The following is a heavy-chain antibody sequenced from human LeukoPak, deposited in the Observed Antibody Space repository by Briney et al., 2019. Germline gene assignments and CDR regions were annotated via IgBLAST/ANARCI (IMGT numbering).Heavy chain of an antibody. J-gene: IGHJ4*02. V-gene: IGHV1-8*01. D-gene: IGHD3-22*01. Sequence: ASVKVSCKASGYTFTSYDINWVRQATGQGLEWMGWMNPNSGNTGYAQKFQGRVTMTRNTSISTAYMELSSLRSDDTAVYYCARAFRYYYDSSGQYYFDCWGQGTLVTVSS. CDR3: ARAFRYYYDSSGQYYFDC. CDR2: MNPNSGNT. CDR1: GYTFTSYD.